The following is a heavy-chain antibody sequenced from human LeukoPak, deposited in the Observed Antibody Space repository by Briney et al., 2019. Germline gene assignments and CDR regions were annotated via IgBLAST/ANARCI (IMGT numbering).Heavy chain of an antibody. CDR3: ARGYTYGDFDY. Sequence: SETLSLTCSVSGGSIGTYYWNWIRQPPGKGLEWIGYIYYSGSTNNNPSLKSRVTISVDTSKNQFSLKLTSVTAADTAVYYCARGYTYGDFDYWGQGTLVTVSS. CDR2: IYYSGST. V-gene: IGHV4-59*01. CDR1: GGSIGTYY. J-gene: IGHJ4*02. D-gene: IGHD5-18*01.